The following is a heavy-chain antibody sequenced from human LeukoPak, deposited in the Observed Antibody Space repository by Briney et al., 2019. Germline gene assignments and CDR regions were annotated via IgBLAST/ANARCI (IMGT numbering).Heavy chain of an antibody. CDR1: GFTFSSYG. Sequence: GGSLRLSCAASGFTFSSYGMHWVRQAPGKGLEWVAFIRYDGSNKYYADFVKGRFTISRDNSKNTLYLQMNSLRAEDTAVYYCARSIYDYVWGSYDYWGQGTLVTVSS. J-gene: IGHJ4*02. CDR3: ARSIYDYVWGSYDY. D-gene: IGHD3-16*01. CDR2: IRYDGSNK. V-gene: IGHV3-33*08.